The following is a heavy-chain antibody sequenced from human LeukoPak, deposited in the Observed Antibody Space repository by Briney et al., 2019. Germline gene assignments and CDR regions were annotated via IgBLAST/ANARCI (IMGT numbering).Heavy chain of an antibody. CDR1: GFTFSSYW. CDR3: ARDRVIITD. Sequence: PGGSLRLSCAASGFTFSSYWMTWVRQAPGKGLEWVANIKQDGSEKYYVDSVKGRFIISRDNAENSLYLQMNSLRAKDTAVYYCARDRVIITDWGQGTLVTVSS. D-gene: IGHD3-10*01. V-gene: IGHV3-7*01. J-gene: IGHJ4*02. CDR2: IKQDGSEK.